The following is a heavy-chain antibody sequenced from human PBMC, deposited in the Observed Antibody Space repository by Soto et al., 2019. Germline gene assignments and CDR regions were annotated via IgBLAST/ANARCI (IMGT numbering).Heavy chain of an antibody. D-gene: IGHD2-15*01. CDR2: ISYDGSNK. Sequence: QVQLVESGGGVVQPGRSLRLSCAASGFTFSSYGMHWVRQAPGKGLEWVAVISYDGSNKYYADSVKGRFTISRDNSKKPVYLQMNSLRAEDTAVYYCAKERDIVVVVAPLDYWGQGTLVTVSS. J-gene: IGHJ4*02. CDR1: GFTFSSYG. V-gene: IGHV3-30*18. CDR3: AKERDIVVVVAPLDY.